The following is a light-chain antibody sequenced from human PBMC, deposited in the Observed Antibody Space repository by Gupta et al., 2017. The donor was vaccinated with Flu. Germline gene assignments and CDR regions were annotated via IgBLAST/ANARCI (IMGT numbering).Light chain of an antibody. V-gene: IGLV1-47*01. Sequence: SVLTQPPSASGTPGPRVTIACCGSSSNIGNNYLYWYQKLPRRAPQLLIYRNNQRPSGVPDRFSGSKSGTSASLAISGLRSDDEAEYYCAVWDDSLSGPMFGGGTKLTVL. CDR1: SSNIGNNY. J-gene: IGLJ3*02. CDR3: AVWDDSLSGPM. CDR2: RNN.